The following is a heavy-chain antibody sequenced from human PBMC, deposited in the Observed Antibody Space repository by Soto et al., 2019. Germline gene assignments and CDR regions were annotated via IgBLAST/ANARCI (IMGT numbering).Heavy chain of an antibody. V-gene: IGHV4-59*01. D-gene: IGHD3-3*01. CDR3: ARGEWFLRGYGMDV. CDR2: IYNGGSP. J-gene: IGHJ6*02. Sequence: QVQLQESGPGLVKASETLSLTCTVSGGSISTDYWSWIRQPPGKRLEYIGFIYNGGSPNYSPSLASRRTISPATSKNQFSLTLSSVTAADTAVYYCARGEWFLRGYGMDVWGRGTTVTVS. CDR1: GGSISTDY.